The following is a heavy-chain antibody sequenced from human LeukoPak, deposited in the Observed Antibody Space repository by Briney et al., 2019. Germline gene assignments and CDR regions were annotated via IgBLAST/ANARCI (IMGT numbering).Heavy chain of an antibody. CDR1: GYSISRGYS. CDR2: IYYSGST. Sequence: PSETLSLTCTVSGYSISRGYSWGWIRQPPGKGLEWIGSIYYSGSTYYNPSLKSRVTISVDTSKNQFSLKLSSVTAADTAVYYCARQPGNYFDYWGQGTLVTVSS. J-gene: IGHJ4*02. CDR3: ARQPGNYFDY. V-gene: IGHV4-38-2*02.